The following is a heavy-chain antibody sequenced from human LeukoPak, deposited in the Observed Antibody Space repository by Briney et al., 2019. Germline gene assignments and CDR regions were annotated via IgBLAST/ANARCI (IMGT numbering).Heavy chain of an antibody. V-gene: IGHV3-9*01. CDR1: GFTFDDYA. Sequence: PGGSLRLSCAASGFTFDDYAMHWVRQAPGKGLEWVSGISWNSGSIGYADSVKGRFTISRDNAKNSLYLQMNSLRAEDTALYYCAKDISYSPQAGRFDYWGQGTLVTVSS. J-gene: IGHJ4*02. CDR2: ISWNSGSI. D-gene: IGHD3-16*01. CDR3: AKDISYSPQAGRFDY.